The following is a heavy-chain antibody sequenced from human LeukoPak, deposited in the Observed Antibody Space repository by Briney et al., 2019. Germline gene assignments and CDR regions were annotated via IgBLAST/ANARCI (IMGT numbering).Heavy chain of an antibody. CDR3: AREDHSKYEH. Sequence: GGSLRLSCAASGFPFSSYWMSWVRQAPGKGPEWVANIKQDGGEKYHVDSVKGRFTISRDNAKNSLYLEMSSLRAEDTAVYYCAREDHSKYEHWGQGTLVTVPS. CDR1: GFPFSSYW. V-gene: IGHV3-7*01. CDR2: IKQDGGEK. J-gene: IGHJ1*01. D-gene: IGHD4-11*01.